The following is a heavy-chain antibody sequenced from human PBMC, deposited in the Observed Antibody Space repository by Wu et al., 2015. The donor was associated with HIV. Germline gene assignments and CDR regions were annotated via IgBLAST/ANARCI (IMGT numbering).Heavy chain of an antibody. CDR1: GGTFSGLA. J-gene: IGHJ5*02. CDR2: IIPIFGTA. Sequence: QVQLVQSGAEVKKPGSSVKISCQASGGTFSGLAINWIRQAPGHGLEWMGGIIPIFGTANYAQKFQGRVTITADESTSTAYMELSSLRSEDTAVYYCARGVVEDGYNYAWWLDPWGQGTLVTVSS. D-gene: IGHD5-24*01. CDR3: ARGVVEDGYNYAWWLDP. V-gene: IGHV1-69*13.